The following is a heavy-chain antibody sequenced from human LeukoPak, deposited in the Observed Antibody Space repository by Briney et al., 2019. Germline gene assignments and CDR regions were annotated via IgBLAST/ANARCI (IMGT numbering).Heavy chain of an antibody. J-gene: IGHJ4*02. CDR3: AKKTSSTVTRGFPFDC. CDR2: IIGSGGST. Sequence: GSLRHSSAASGFTFSSYAMSWVRPAPGKGLEWVSAIIGSGGSTYYADSVKGRFTISRDNSKNTQYLQMNTLAAAETAVYYCAKKTSSTVTRGFPFDCWGQGTLVTASS. V-gene: IGHV3-23*01. D-gene: IGHD4-17*01. CDR1: GFTFSSYA.